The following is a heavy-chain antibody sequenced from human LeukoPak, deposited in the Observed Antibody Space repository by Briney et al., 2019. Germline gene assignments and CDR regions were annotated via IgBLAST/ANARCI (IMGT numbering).Heavy chain of an antibody. Sequence: GGSLRLSCAASGFTFSTYAMSWVRQTPAKGLEWVLAISDTGGNTFNADSVKGRITISKDNSKDTLYLQMNSLRAEDTAIYYCAKGRTNDYWGQGTLVTVSS. D-gene: IGHD1/OR15-1a*01. CDR2: ISDTGGNT. CDR3: AKGRTNDY. J-gene: IGHJ4*02. CDR1: GFTFSTYA. V-gene: IGHV3-23*01.